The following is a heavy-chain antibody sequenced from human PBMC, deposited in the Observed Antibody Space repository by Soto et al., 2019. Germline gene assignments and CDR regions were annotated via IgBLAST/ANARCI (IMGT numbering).Heavy chain of an antibody. J-gene: IGHJ6*02. CDR1: VFTFSDYA. CDR3: AAPRDEYGSGISWFTYGMDV. D-gene: IGHD3-10*01. CDR2: LNGAGGST. Sequence: RWSLRLSCLASVFTFSDYAMTWFRHVPGRGLEWVSSLNGAGGSTYYADSVRGRFTISRDNSQNTLFLQMNRLTVDDTAIYYCAAPRDEYGSGISWFTYGMDVWGQGTTVTVSS. V-gene: IGHV3-23*01.